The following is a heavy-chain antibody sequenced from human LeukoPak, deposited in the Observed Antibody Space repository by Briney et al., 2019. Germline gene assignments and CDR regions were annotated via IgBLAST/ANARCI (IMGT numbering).Heavy chain of an antibody. V-gene: IGHV1-18*01. CDR1: GYTFTSYG. CDR2: ISAYNGNS. Sequence: ASVKVSCKASGYTFTSYGISWVRQAPGQGLEWMEWISAYNGNSNYAQNLQGRVTVTTDTSTSTAYMELRSLRSDDTAVYYCARAPGQTTVDDFDYWGQGTLVTVSS. CDR3: ARAPGQTTVDDFDY. D-gene: IGHD4-23*01. J-gene: IGHJ4*02.